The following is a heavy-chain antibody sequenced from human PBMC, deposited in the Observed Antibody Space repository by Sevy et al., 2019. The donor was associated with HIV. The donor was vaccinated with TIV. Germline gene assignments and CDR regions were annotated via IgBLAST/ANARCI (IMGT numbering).Heavy chain of an antibody. CDR1: GFTFSSYE. CDR3: ASDPYSSSWYGNYFYGMDV. Sequence: GGSLRLSCAASGFTFSSYEMNWIRQAPGKGLEWVSYISSSGSTIYYADSVKGRFTISRDNAKNSLYLQMNSLRAEDTAVYYCASDPYSSSWYGNYFYGMDVWGQGTTVTVS. J-gene: IGHJ6*02. D-gene: IGHD6-13*01. CDR2: ISSSGSTI. V-gene: IGHV3-48*03.